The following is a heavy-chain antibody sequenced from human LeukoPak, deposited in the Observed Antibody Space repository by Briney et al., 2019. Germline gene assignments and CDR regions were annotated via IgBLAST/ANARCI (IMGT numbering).Heavy chain of an antibody. CDR3: ASSITVTITYFYY. V-gene: IGHV1-2*02. CDR1: GYTFTGYY. D-gene: IGHD4-17*01. J-gene: IGHJ4*02. CDR2: INPNSGGT. Sequence: ASVTVSCKASGYTFTGYYMHWVRQAPGQGLEWMGWINPNSGGTNYAQTFQGRVTMTRDTSISTAYMELSRLRSHHTAVYYCASSITVTITYFYYWGQGTLVTVSS.